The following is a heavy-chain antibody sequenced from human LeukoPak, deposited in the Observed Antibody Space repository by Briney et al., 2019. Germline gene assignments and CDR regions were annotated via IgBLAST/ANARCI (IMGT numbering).Heavy chain of an antibody. Sequence: ASVKVSCKVSGYTLTKLSIHWVRQAPGKGLEWMGGFDPEDGETIYAQKFQDRVTMTRDTSTSTVYMELSSLRSEDTAVYYCARDFKWFGELSIWGQGTMVTVS. J-gene: IGHJ3*02. CDR1: GYTLTKLS. CDR2: FDPEDGET. V-gene: IGHV1-24*01. CDR3: ARDFKWFGELSI. D-gene: IGHD3-10*01.